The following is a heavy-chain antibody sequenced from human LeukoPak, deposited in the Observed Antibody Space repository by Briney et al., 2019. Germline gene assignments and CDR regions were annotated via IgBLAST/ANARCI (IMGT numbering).Heavy chain of an antibody. D-gene: IGHD4-17*01. CDR1: GFTFSSYG. CDR2: ISYDGSNK. J-gene: IGHJ4*02. CDR3: AKGPDYGGNSGLDY. V-gene: IGHV3-30*18. Sequence: GGSLRLSCAASGFTFSSYGMHWVRQAPGKWLEWVAVISYDGSNKYYADSVKGRFTISRDNSKNTLYLQMNSLRAEDTAVYYCAKGPDYGGNSGLDYWGQGTLVTVSS.